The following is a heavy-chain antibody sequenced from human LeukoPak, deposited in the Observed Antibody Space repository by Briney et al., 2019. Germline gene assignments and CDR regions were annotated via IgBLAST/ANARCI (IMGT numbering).Heavy chain of an antibody. CDR3: ARAPIAAHFQH. CDR1: GYTFTSYY. J-gene: IGHJ1*01. Sequence: ASVKVSCKASGYTFTSYYMHWVRQAPGQGLEWMGIINPSGGSTSYAQKLQGRVTMTRDTSTSTVYMELSSLRSEDTAVYYCARAPIAAHFQHWGQGTLVTVSS. D-gene: IGHD6-13*01. CDR2: INPSGGST. V-gene: IGHV1-46*03.